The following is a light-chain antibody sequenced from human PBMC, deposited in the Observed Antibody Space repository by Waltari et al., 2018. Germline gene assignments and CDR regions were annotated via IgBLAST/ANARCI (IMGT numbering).Light chain of an antibody. J-gene: IGLJ2*01. CDR3: QTWDTNTGV. Sequence: SYDLIPPPSVSVSPGQPATITCSGDDLGNKYVYWYQQKSGQSPILVIYQDSNRPSGIPERFSGSNSENTATLTIRGTQALDEGDFYCQTWDTNTGVVGGGTKLTVL. V-gene: IGLV3-1*01. CDR2: QDS. CDR1: DLGNKY.